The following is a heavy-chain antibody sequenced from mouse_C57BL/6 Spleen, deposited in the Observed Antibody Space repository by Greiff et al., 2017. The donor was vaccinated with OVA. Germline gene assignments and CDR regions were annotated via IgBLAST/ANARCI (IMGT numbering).Heavy chain of an antibody. CDR2: IHPNSGST. CDR3: ARRDSSGFSFDY. J-gene: IGHJ2*01. Sequence: QVQLQQPGAELVKPGASVKLSCKASGYTFTSYWMHWVKQRPGQGLEWIGMIHPNSGSTNYNEKFKSKATLTVDKSSSTAYMQLSSLTSEDAAVYYWARRDSSGFSFDYWGQGTTLTVSS. D-gene: IGHD3-2*02. CDR1: GYTFTSYW. V-gene: IGHV1-64*01.